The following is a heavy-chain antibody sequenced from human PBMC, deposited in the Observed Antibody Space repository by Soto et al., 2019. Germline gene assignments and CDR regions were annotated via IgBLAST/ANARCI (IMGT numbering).Heavy chain of an antibody. CDR3: AHRVLRTVFGLVTTTAIYFDF. D-gene: IGHD3-3*01. CDR2: IYWDDDK. CDR1: GFSLTTSGVG. Sequence: QITLNESGPTVVRPTEPLTLTCRFSGFSLTTSGVGVGWIRQSPGKAPVWLALIYWDDDKRYSASLKSRLTITKNNSKNQVVLTVSDLDPTDTATYYCAHRVLRTVFGLVTTTAIYFDFWGQGTPVAVSS. J-gene: IGHJ4*02. V-gene: IGHV2-5*02.